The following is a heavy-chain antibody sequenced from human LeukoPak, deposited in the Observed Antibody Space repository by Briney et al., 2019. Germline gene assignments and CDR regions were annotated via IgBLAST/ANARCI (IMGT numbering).Heavy chain of an antibody. CDR3: AKGVSSLVPATSVADY. CDR1: GFSLSSYA. D-gene: IGHD2-2*01. V-gene: IGHV3-23*01. Sequence: GGSLRLSCAASGFSLSSYAMNWVRQAPGKGLERVSTIGAGSGSTYYADSVKGRFTISRDNSKNTLYVQMNSLRAEDTAVYYCAKGVSSLVPATSVADYWGQGTLVTVSS. CDR2: IGAGSGST. J-gene: IGHJ4*02.